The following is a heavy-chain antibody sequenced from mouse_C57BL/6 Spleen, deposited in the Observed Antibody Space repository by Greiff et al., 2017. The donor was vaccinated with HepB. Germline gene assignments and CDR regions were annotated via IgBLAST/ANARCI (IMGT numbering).Heavy chain of an antibody. J-gene: IGHJ1*03. Sequence: EVQLVESGGGLVKPGGSLKLSCAASGFTFSDYGMHWVRQAPEKGLEWVAYISSGSSTIYYADTVKGRFTISRDNAKNTLFLQMTSLKSEDTAMYYCARNFITTVVNWYFDVWGTGTTVTVSS. CDR2: ISSGSSTI. CDR3: ARNFITTVVNWYFDV. CDR1: GFTFSDYG. V-gene: IGHV5-17*01. D-gene: IGHD1-1*01.